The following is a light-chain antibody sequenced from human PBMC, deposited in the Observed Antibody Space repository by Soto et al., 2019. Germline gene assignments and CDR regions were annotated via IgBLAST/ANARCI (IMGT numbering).Light chain of an antibody. CDR3: QQFEDFPRAII. CDR1: QDISTY. CDR2: DAS. V-gene: IGKV1-33*01. Sequence: DIQMTQSPSSLSASVEDRVTITCQASQDISTYLNWYQQKPGKAPKLLIYDASNLETGVPSRFSGSGSGTDFTFTISSLQPEDIATYYCQQFEDFPRAIIFGQGTRLEIK. J-gene: IGKJ5*01.